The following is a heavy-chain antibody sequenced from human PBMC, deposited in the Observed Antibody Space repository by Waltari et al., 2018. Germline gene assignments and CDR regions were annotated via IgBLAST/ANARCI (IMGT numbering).Heavy chain of an antibody. CDR2: INVGNGDT. CDR3: ARGSRLPFFDW. D-gene: IGHD4-17*01. V-gene: IGHV1-3*03. Sequence: QVQLVQSGTEVKKPGATVKVSCKTSGYTFISYSMHWVRQAPGQRPEWMGWINVGNGDTKYSQEFQGRVTITSDTFAITTYMELRSLRSEDMAVYFCARGSRLPFFDWWGQGTLVSVSS. J-gene: IGHJ4*02. CDR1: GYTFISYS.